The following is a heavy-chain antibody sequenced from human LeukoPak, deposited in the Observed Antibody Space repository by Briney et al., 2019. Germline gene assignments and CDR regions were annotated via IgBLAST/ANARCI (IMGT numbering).Heavy chain of an antibody. V-gene: IGHV3-23*01. CDR1: GFTFSSYG. CDR3: AKGPGEFYPNWFDP. Sequence: PGGTLRLSCAASGFTFSSYGMSWVRQAPGKGLEWVSAISGSGGSTYYADSVKGRFTISRDNSKNTLYLQVNSLRAGDTAVYYCAKGPGEFYPNWFDPWGQGTLVTVSS. J-gene: IGHJ5*02. D-gene: IGHD3-16*01. CDR2: ISGSGGST.